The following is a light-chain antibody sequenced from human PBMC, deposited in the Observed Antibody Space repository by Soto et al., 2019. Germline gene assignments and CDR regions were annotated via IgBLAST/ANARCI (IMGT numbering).Light chain of an antibody. Sequence: QSVLTQPPSVSGAPGQRVTIPCTGSSSNIGAGSDVHWYQQLPGTAPKVLIYNNNNRPSGVPDRFSGSKSGTSASLAITGLQSEDEADYYCQSYDSSLSGYVFGTGTKPTVL. J-gene: IGLJ1*01. CDR3: QSYDSSLSGYV. CDR2: NNN. V-gene: IGLV1-40*01. CDR1: SSNIGAGSD.